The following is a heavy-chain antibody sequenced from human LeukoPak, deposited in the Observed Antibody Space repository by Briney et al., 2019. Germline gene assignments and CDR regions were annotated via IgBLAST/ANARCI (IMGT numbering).Heavy chain of an antibody. V-gene: IGHV3-7*01. Sequence: GGSLRLSCAASGFTFSNHWMNWVRQAPGKGLEWVANIKEDGSEKDYVDSVKGRFNISRDNAKNSLYLQMSSLRAEDTAVYFCARDRAGIAARGTYDYWGQGTLVTVSS. CDR2: IKEDGSEK. D-gene: IGHD6-6*01. CDR3: ARDRAGIAARGTYDY. CDR1: GFTFSNHW. J-gene: IGHJ4*02.